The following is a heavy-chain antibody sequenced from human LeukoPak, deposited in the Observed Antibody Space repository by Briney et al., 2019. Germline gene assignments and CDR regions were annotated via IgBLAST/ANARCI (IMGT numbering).Heavy chain of an antibody. V-gene: IGHV3-66*01. D-gene: IGHD2-2*01. CDR2: IFSPGST. CDR3: AREGLYQLLWGRYYYCMDV. CDR1: GFTVSGNY. J-gene: IGHJ6*03. Sequence: GGSLRLSCAASGFTVSGNYMSWVRQAPGKGLEWVSIIFSPGSTYYADSVKGRFTSSRDNSKNTMYLQMNSLRVEDTAVYYCAREGLYQLLWGRYYYCMDVWGKGTTVTVSS.